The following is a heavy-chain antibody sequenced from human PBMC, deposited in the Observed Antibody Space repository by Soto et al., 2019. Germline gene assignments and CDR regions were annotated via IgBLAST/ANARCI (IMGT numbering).Heavy chain of an antibody. Sequence: EVQFLESGGGLVQPGESLTLSCTASGFTFKNYAMTLVRQAPGKGLEWVSTLNGGGGTADYADSVKGRFAISRDNSKNTLSLEMNSLSAEDTAIYYCAKMVYYDSSGLNWFDSWGQGILVTVSS. D-gene: IGHD3-22*01. CDR3: AKMVYYDSSGLNWFDS. V-gene: IGHV3-23*01. CDR2: LNGGGGTA. CDR1: GFTFKNYA. J-gene: IGHJ5*01.